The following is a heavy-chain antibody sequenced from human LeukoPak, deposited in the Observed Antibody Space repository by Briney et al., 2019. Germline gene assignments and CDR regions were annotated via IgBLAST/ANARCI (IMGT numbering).Heavy chain of an antibody. D-gene: IGHD4-17*01. J-gene: IGHJ4*02. CDR3: AIIPDYGDYGGFDY. CDR2: IYYSGST. Sequence: PSETLSLTCTVSGGSISSYYWSWIRQPPGKGLAWIGYIYYSGSTNYNPSLKSRVTISVDTSKNQFSLKLSSVAAADTAVYYCAIIPDYGDYGGFDYWGQGTLVTVSS. V-gene: IGHV4-59*01. CDR1: GGSISSYY.